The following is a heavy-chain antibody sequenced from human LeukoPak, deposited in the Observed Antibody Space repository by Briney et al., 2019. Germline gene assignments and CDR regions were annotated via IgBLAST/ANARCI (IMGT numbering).Heavy chain of an antibody. V-gene: IGHV3-23*01. J-gene: IGHJ4*02. D-gene: IGHD3-22*01. CDR1: GFTFRMYA. CDR3: ATDGLSYDGSTHVYYFQS. Sequence: GSLRLSCTASGFTFRMYAMSWVRQAPGKGLESVASIIYDGRHTYYAASVKGRFTISRDNSQNTLYLQMNSLRAEDTALYYCATDGLSYDGSTHVYYFQSLGQGTLVTVSS. CDR2: IIYDGRHT.